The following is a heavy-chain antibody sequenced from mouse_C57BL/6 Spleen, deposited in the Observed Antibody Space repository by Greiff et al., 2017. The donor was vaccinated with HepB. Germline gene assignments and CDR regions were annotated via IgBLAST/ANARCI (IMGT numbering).Heavy chain of an antibody. Sequence: QVQLQQPGAELVKPGASVKLSCKASGYTFTSYWMHWVKQRPGQGLEWIGMIHPNSGSTNYNEKFKSKATLTVDKSSSTAYMQLSSLTSEDSAVYYWARPYYYGEDYFDYWGQGTTLTVSS. J-gene: IGHJ2*01. CDR2: IHPNSGST. CDR1: GYTFTSYW. CDR3: ARPYYYGEDYFDY. V-gene: IGHV1-64*01. D-gene: IGHD1-1*01.